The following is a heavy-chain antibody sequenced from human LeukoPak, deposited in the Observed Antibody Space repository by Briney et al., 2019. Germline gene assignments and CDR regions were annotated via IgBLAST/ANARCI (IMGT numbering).Heavy chain of an antibody. J-gene: IGHJ5*02. CDR3: AGYDSSGYYGFDP. CDR2: IIPIFGTA. V-gene: IGHV1-69*05. D-gene: IGHD3-22*01. Sequence: SVKVSCKASGGTFSSHAISWVRQAPGQGLEWMGGIIPIFGTANYAQKFQGRVTITTDESTSTAYMELSSLRSEDTAVYYCAGYDSSGYYGFDPWGQGTLVTVSS. CDR1: GGTFSSHA.